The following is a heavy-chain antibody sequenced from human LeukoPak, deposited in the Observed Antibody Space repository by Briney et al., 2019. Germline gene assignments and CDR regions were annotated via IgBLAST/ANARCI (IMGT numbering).Heavy chain of an antibody. V-gene: IGHV3-7*01. CDR1: GFTFSSYW. J-gene: IGHJ4*02. CDR3: ARHMYGYFDY. D-gene: IGHD2-8*01. Sequence: GGSLSLSCAGSGFTFSSYWLTWLRQAPGKGLECVATVMQDGSGKYFVDSVRGRFTFSRDNAKNSLYLQMNSLRAEDTGVYYCARHMYGYFDYWGQGTLVTVSS. CDR2: VMQDGSGK.